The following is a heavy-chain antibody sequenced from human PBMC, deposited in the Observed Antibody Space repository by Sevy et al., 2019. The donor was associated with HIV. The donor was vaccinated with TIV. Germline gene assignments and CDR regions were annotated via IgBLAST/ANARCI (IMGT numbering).Heavy chain of an antibody. CDR2: LYYDGRSK. Sequence: GGSLRLSCAASGFTFRSFDMHWVRQAPGKGPEWVALLYYDGRSKYYADSVKGRFTISRDNSDNTLYLQMNNLGAEDTAVYYCARDLGSGWFPLDYWGQGTLVTVSS. CDR3: ARDLGSGWFPLDY. J-gene: IGHJ4*02. D-gene: IGHD6-19*01. V-gene: IGHV3-33*01. CDR1: GFTFRSFD.